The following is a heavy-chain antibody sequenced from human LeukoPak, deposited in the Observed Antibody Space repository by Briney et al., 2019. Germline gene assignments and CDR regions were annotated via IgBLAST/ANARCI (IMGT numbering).Heavy chain of an antibody. D-gene: IGHD3-16*02. V-gene: IGHV1-69*01. CDR3: ASTYMITFGGVIVPHPHYFDY. Sequence: SVKVSCKASGGTFSSYAISWVRQAPGQGLEWTGGIIPIFGTANYAQKFQGRVTITADESTSTACMELSSLRSEDTAVYYCASTYMITFGGVIVPHPHYFDYWGQGTLVTVSS. J-gene: IGHJ4*02. CDR2: IIPIFGTA. CDR1: GGTFSSYA.